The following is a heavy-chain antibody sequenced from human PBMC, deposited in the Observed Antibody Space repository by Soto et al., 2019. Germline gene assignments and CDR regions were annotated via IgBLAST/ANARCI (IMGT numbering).Heavy chain of an antibody. CDR3: VHRRPRVRFVEYLI. Sequence: QITLKESGPTLVKPTQTLTLTCTFSWFSLSASGVALGWIRQNPGQALAWLALIYWDDEKRYSPSLKSRLTLTKDTSKNQVFLTMTNMDPVDTATYYCVHRRPRVRFVEYLIWGQGTLVTVSS. J-gene: IGHJ4*02. CDR2: IYWDDEK. CDR1: WFSLSASGVA. D-gene: IGHD3-3*01. V-gene: IGHV2-5*02.